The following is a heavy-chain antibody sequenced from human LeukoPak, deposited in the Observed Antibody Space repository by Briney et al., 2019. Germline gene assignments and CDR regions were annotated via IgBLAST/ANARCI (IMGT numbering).Heavy chain of an antibody. V-gene: IGHV4-34*01. D-gene: IGHD3-9*01. CDR3: ARALDILTGTFDY. J-gene: IGHJ4*02. Sequence: SETLSLTCAVYGGSFSGYYWSWIRQPPGRGLDWIGEINHSGSTNYNPSLKSRVTISVDTSKNQFFLKLSSVTAADTAVYYCARALDILTGTFDYWGQGTLVTVSS. CDR1: GGSFSGYY. CDR2: INHSGST.